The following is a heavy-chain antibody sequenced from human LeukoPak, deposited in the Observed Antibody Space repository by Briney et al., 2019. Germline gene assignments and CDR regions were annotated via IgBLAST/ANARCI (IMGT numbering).Heavy chain of an antibody. D-gene: IGHD3-22*01. V-gene: IGHV4-61*09. CDR3: ARGILRDYYDSSGFYHRGGVGY. J-gene: IGHJ4*02. CDR1: GGSVSTGSYY. Sequence: SETLSLTCTVSGGSVSTGSYYWSWIRQPAGRGLEWIGHIHTSGTMNYNASLKSRVRISVETSKNQFSLRLSSVTAADTAVYFCARGILRDYYDSSGFYHRGGVGYWGQGTLVTVPS. CDR2: IHTSGTM.